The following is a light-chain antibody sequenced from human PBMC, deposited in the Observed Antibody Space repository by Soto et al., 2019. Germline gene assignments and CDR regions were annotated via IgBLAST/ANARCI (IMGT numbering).Light chain of an antibody. Sequence: EIVLTQSPGTLSLSPGERATLSCRASQNVYSNSVAWFQLRPGQAPRLLIYGASSRATGIPDRFSGGGSGKDFTLTISRLEPEDFAVYYCQQYGSSLYTFGQGTKLEIK. J-gene: IGKJ2*01. CDR3: QQYGSSLYT. CDR1: QNVYSNS. CDR2: GAS. V-gene: IGKV3-20*01.